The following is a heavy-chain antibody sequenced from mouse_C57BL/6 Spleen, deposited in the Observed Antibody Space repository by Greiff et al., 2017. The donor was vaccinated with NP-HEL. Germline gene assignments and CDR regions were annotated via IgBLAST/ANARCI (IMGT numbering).Heavy chain of an antibody. CDR1: GYSITSGYY. V-gene: IGHV3-6*01. D-gene: IGHD2-5*01. CDR3: ASYSNYPAWFAY. CDR2: ISYDGSN. J-gene: IGHJ3*01. Sequence: EVKLQESGPGLVKPSQSLSLTCSVTGYSITSGYYWNWIRQFPGNKLEWMGYISYDGSNNYNPSLKNRISITRDTSKNQFFLKLNSVTTEDTATYYCASYSNYPAWFAYWGQGTLVTVSA.